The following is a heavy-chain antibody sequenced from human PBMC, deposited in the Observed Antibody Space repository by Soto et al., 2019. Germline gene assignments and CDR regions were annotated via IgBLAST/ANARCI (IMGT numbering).Heavy chain of an antibody. CDR2: IIPILGVA. D-gene: IGHD4-17*01. CDR1: GDSFSNHT. Sequence: QVQLVQSGAEVKKPGSSVKVSCKASGDSFSNHTISWVRQAPGQGLEWMGRIIPILGVANYAQKFQGRVTMTTATSTSTAYMELRSLTSDDTAVYYCARCSTGYGDYGLALGYWGQATLVTVSS. J-gene: IGHJ4*02. V-gene: IGHV1-69*02. CDR3: ARCSTGYGDYGLALGY.